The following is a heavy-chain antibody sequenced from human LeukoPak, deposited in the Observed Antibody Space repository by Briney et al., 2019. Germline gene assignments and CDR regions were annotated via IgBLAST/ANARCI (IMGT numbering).Heavy chain of an antibody. V-gene: IGHV4-34*01. J-gene: IGHJ4*02. CDR1: GGSFSGYY. Sequence: SETLSLTCAVYGGSFSGYYWSWIRQPPGKGLEWIGEINHSGSTNYNPSLKSRVTISVDTSKNQFSLKLSSVTAADTAVYYCARRSLLEWLLYRFPAGFDYWGQGTLVTVSS. CDR2: INHSGST. CDR3: ARRSLLEWLLYRFPAGFDY. D-gene: IGHD3-3*01.